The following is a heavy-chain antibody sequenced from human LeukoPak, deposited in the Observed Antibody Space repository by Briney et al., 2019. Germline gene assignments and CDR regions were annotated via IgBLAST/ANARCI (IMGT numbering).Heavy chain of an antibody. CDR1: RFTFSNYA. Sequence: GGSLRLSCAASRFTFSNYAMHWVRQAPGKGLEWVAVISYDGSNKYYADSVKGRFTISRDISKNTLYLQMNSLRAEDTAVYYCAKQLGYCSDGSCYFPYWGQGTLVTVSS. V-gene: IGHV3-30-3*02. D-gene: IGHD2-15*01. CDR3: AKQLGYCSDGSCYFPY. CDR2: ISYDGSNK. J-gene: IGHJ4*02.